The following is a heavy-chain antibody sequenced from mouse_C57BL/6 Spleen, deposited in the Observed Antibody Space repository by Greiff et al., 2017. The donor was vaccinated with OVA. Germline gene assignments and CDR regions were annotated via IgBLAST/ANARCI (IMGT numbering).Heavy chain of an antibody. D-gene: IGHD2-4*01. V-gene: IGHV1-5*01. Sequence: VQLQQSGTVLARPGASVKMSCKTSGYTFTSYWMHWVHQRPGQGLEWIGAIYPGNSDTSYNQKFKGKAKLTAVTSASTAYMELSSLTNEDSAVYYCTRYDYDGAWFAYWGQGTLVTVSA. CDR1: GYTFTSYW. CDR3: TRYDYDGAWFAY. CDR2: IYPGNSDT. J-gene: IGHJ3*01.